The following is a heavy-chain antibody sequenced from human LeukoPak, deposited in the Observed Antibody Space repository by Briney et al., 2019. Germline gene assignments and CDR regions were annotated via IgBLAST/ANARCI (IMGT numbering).Heavy chain of an antibody. J-gene: IGHJ4*02. CDR3: TRDLSSSTSCYSY. Sequence: GGSLRLSCVASRFTFSSHSMNWVRQAPGKGLEWVSSISPSGNYIYYAGSVEGRFTISRDNAKNSLYLQMNSLRAEDTAVYYCTRDLSSSTSCYSYWGQGTLVTVSS. CDR1: RFTFSSHS. CDR2: ISPSGNYI. D-gene: IGHD2-2*01. V-gene: IGHV3-21*01.